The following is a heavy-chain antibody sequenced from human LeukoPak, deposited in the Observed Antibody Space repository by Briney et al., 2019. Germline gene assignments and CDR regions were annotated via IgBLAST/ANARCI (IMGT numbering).Heavy chain of an antibody. CDR2: IKQDGTEK. CDR1: GFTISGYW. J-gene: IGHJ4*02. V-gene: IGHV3-7*01. D-gene: IGHD1-1*01. CDR3: ARLTSGVTTFVY. Sequence: GGSLRLSCAASGFTISGYWMSWVRQAPGRGLEWVASIKQDGTEKYYVDSVKGRFTVSRDNAENSLYLQMNSLRAEDTAVYYCARLTSGVTTFVYWGQGTLVTVSS.